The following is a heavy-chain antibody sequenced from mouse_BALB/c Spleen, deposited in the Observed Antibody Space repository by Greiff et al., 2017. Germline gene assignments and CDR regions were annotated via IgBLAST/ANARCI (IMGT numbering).Heavy chain of an antibody. CDR3: AREYDGFAY. CDR1: GFTSSSYA. CDR2: ISSGGSYT. J-gene: IGHJ3*01. Sequence: EVMLVESGGGLVKPGGSLKLSCAASGFTSSSYAMSWVRQSPEKRLEWVAEISSGGSYTYYPDTVTGRFTISRDNAKNTLYLEMSSLRSEDTAMYYCAREYDGFAYWGQGTLVTVSA. D-gene: IGHD2-14*01. V-gene: IGHV5-9-4*01.